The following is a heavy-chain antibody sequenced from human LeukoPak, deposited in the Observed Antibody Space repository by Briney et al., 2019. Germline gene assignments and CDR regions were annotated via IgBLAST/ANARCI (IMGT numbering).Heavy chain of an antibody. CDR1: GYTFSSFG. J-gene: IGHJ4*02. Sequence: GGSLRLSCAASGYTFSSFGMHWVRQSPGKGLEWVAVIWYDGSTKVYADSVKGRFTISRDNSRNTLYLQVNSLRAEDTAVYYCARDRYSSMWSVFEYWGQGALVTVSS. D-gene: IGHD6-13*01. CDR2: IWYDGSTK. V-gene: IGHV3-33*01. CDR3: ARDRYSSMWSVFEY.